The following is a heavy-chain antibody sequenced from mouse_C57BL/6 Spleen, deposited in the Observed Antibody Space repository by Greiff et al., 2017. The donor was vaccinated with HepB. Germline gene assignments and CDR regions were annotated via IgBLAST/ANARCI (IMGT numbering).Heavy chain of an antibody. J-gene: IGHJ4*01. CDR2: INPSNGGT. V-gene: IGHV1-53*01. D-gene: IGHD2-4*01. Sequence: QVQLQQSGTELVKPGASVKLSCKASGYTFTSYWMHWVKQRPGQGLEWIGNINPSNGGTNYNEKFKSKATLTVDKSSSTAYMQPSSLTSEDSAVYYCASGDIYYDYGNAMDDWGQGTSVTVSS. CDR1: GYTFTSYW. CDR3: ASGDIYYDYGNAMDD.